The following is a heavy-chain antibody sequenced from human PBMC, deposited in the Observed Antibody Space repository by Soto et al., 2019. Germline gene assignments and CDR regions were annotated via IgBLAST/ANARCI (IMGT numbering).Heavy chain of an antibody. Sequence: QVQLQESGPGLVKPSGTLSLTCAVSGGSISSSNWWSWVRQPPGKGLEWIGEIYHSGSTNYHPSLKSRVTISVDKSKNQFSLKLSSVTAADTAVYYCARERAFGESSPGYYYYGMDVWGQGTTVTVSS. D-gene: IGHD3-10*01. CDR1: GGSISSSNW. CDR2: IYHSGST. CDR3: ARERAFGESSPGYYYYGMDV. V-gene: IGHV4-4*02. J-gene: IGHJ6*02.